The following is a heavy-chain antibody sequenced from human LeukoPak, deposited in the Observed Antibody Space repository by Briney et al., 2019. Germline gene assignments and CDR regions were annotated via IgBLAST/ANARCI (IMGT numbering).Heavy chain of an antibody. V-gene: IGHV3-15*01. CDR1: GFTFSNAW. Sequence: GGSLRLSCAASGFTFSNAWMSWVRQAPGKGLEWVGRIKSKTDGGTTDYAAPMKGRFTISRDDSKNTLYLQMNSLKTEDTAVYYCTTDFRSIAAAGTGNYWGQGTLVTVSS. J-gene: IGHJ4*02. CDR3: TTDFRSIAAAGTGNY. D-gene: IGHD6-13*01. CDR2: IKSKTDGGTT.